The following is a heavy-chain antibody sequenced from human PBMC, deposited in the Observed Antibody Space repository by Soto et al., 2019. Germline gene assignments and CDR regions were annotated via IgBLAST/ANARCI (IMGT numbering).Heavy chain of an antibody. CDR2: IWYDGSNK. V-gene: IGHV3-33*01. J-gene: IGHJ6*02. CDR1: GFTFSSYC. Sequence: LRLSCAASGFTFSSYCMHWVRQAPGKGLEWVAVIWYDGSNKYYADSVKGRFTISRDNSKNTLYLQMNSLRAEDTAVYYCARDRIAARPQTYYYYYYGMDVWGQGTTVTVSS. D-gene: IGHD6-6*01. CDR3: ARDRIAARPQTYYYYYYGMDV.